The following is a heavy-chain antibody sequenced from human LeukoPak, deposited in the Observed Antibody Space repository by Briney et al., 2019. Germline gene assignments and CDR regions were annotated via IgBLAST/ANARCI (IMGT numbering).Heavy chain of an antibody. CDR1: GGSISSSSYY. J-gene: IGHJ6*03. Sequence: PSETLSHSCTVSGGSISSSSYYWGWIRQPPGKGLEWIGYIYYSGSTNYNPSLKSRVTISVDTSKNQFSLKLTSVTAADTAVYYCARTTEGGYTYGYFYYYYMDVWGKGTTVTISS. V-gene: IGHV4-61*05. CDR3: ARTTEGGYTYGYFYYYYMDV. CDR2: IYYSGST. D-gene: IGHD5-18*01.